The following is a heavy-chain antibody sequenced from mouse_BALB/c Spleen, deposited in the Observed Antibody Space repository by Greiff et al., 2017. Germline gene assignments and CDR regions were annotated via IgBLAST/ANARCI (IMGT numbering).Heavy chain of an antibody. CDR3: ARWSGDDGPDV. CDR2: IYPGNVNT. Sequence: QVQLQQSGPELVKPGASVRISCKASGYTFTSYYIHWVKQRPGQGLEWIGWIYPGNVNTKYNEKFKGKATLTADKSSSTAYMQLSSLTSEDSAVYCCARWSGDDGPDVWGAGTTVTVSS. V-gene: IGHV1S56*01. J-gene: IGHJ1*01. D-gene: IGHD2-3*01. CDR1: GYTFTSYY.